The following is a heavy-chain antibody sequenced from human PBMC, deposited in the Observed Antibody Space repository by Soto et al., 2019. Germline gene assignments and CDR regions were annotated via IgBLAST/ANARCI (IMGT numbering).Heavy chain of an antibody. CDR1: GFTFSSYA. CDR2: INSAGST. V-gene: IGHV3-23*01. J-gene: IGHJ4*02. CDR3: AKRSLIYIDC. Sequence: PGGSLRLSCAASGFTFSSYAMSWVRQAPGKGLEWVSTINSAGSTFYADSVKGRFTISRGNSKNTLYLQMNNLRAEDTAVYYCAKRSLIYIDCGGQGLLVTVSS.